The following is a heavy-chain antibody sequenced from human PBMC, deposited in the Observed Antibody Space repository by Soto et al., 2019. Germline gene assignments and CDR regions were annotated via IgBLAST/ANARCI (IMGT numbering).Heavy chain of an antibody. CDR1: GYTFTSYA. J-gene: IGHJ2*01. Sequence: QVQLVQSGAEVKKPGASVKVSCKASGYTFTSYAMHWVRQAPGQRLEWMGWINAGNGNTKYSQKFQGRVTITRDTSASTAYMELSSLRSEDTAVYYGAGVRPASIADWYFDLWGRGTLVTVSS. CDR3: AGVRPASIADWYFDL. V-gene: IGHV1-3*01. D-gene: IGHD6-6*01. CDR2: INAGNGNT.